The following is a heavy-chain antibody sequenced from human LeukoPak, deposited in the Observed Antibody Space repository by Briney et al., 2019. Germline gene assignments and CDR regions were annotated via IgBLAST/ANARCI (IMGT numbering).Heavy chain of an antibody. V-gene: IGHV4-4*07. D-gene: IGHD2-2*01. J-gene: IGHJ4*02. CDR1: GGSITDYY. CDR2: IYSTGGT. CDR3: TRGLRCSSHGCYADY. Sequence: SETLSLTCTVSGGSITDYYWSWIRQPAGEGLEWIGRIYSTGGTHYNPSFKNRVIMSVDTSRNQFSLKLTSVTAADTAVYYCTRGLRCSSHGCYADYRGQGTLVTVSS.